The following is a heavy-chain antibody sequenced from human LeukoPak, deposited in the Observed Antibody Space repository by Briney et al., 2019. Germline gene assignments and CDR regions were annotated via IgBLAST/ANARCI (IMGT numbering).Heavy chain of an antibody. CDR2: ISWNSGSI. CDR3: AKDISYSSGWYGLDY. CDR1: GFTFDDYA. J-gene: IGHJ4*02. D-gene: IGHD6-19*01. Sequence: GGSLRLSCAASGFTFDDYAMHWVRQAPGKGLEWVSGISWNSGSIGYADSVKGRFTISRDNAKNSLYLQMNSLRAEDTALYYCAKDISYSSGWYGLDYWGQGTLATVSS. V-gene: IGHV3-9*01.